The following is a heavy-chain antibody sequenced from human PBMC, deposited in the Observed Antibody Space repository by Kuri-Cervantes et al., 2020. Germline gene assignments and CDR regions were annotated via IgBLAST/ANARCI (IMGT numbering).Heavy chain of an antibody. CDR1: GGTFSSYA. Sequence: ASVKVSCKASGGTFSSYAISWVRQAPGQGLEWMGWISAYNGDTNYAQKLQGRVTMTTDTSTSTAYMELRSLRSEDTAMYYCATSSLPSTWAVQGSYFNYWGQGTLVTVSS. CDR3: ATSSLPSTWAVQGSYFNY. V-gene: IGHV1-18*01. D-gene: IGHD1-1*01. CDR2: ISAYNGDT. J-gene: IGHJ4*02.